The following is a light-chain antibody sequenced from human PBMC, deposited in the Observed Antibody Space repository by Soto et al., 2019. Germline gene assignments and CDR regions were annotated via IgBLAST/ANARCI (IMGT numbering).Light chain of an antibody. J-gene: IGLJ3*02. CDR3: VAWDDTLNGVV. CDR1: TSNIGATT. Sequence: QSVLTQPPSASGAPGQRLTISCSGSTSNIGATTVNWYQHLPGTAPKLLVYDNDRRPSGVPDRFSGSKSGTSASLAISGPQSEDEADYYCVAWDDTLNGVVFGGGTQLTVL. CDR2: DND. V-gene: IGLV1-44*01.